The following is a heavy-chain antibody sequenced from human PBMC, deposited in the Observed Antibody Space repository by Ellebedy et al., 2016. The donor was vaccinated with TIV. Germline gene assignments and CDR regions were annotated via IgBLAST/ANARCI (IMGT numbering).Heavy chain of an antibody. V-gene: IGHV4-34*01. CDR1: GGSFSGYY. Sequence: MPGGSLRLSCAVYGGSFSGYYWSWIRQPPGKGLEWIGEINHSGSTNYNPSLKSQVTISVDMSKNQFSLKLSSVTAADTAVYYCASRLSSSGYYYWGQGTLVTVSS. J-gene: IGHJ4*02. CDR3: ASRLSSSGYYY. D-gene: IGHD3-22*01. CDR2: INHSGST.